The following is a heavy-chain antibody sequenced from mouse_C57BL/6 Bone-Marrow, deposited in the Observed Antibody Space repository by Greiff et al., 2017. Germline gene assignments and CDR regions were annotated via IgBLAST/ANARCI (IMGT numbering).Heavy chain of an antibody. V-gene: IGHV1-81*01. Sequence: QVQLQQSGAELARPGASVKLSCKASGYTFTSYGISWVKQRTGQGLEWIGEIYPRSGNTYYNEQFKGKATLTADKSSSTAYMELRSLTSEDSAVYVCARSGYDEGYFDVWGTGTTVTVSS. J-gene: IGHJ1*03. CDR1: GYTFTSYG. D-gene: IGHD2-2*01. CDR3: ARSGYDEGYFDV. CDR2: IYPRSGNT.